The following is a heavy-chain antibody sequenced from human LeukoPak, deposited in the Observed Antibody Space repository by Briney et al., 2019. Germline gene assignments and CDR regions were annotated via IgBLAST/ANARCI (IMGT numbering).Heavy chain of an antibody. J-gene: IGHJ4*02. Sequence: ASVKVSCQASGYTFTGYYMHWVRPAPGQGLEWMGWINPNSGGTNYAQKFQGRVTMTRDTSISTAYMELSRLRSDDTAVYYCARVTAKMATITYFDYWGQGTLVTVSS. CDR2: INPNSGGT. CDR3: ARVTAKMATITYFDY. CDR1: GYTFTGYY. D-gene: IGHD5-24*01. V-gene: IGHV1-2*02.